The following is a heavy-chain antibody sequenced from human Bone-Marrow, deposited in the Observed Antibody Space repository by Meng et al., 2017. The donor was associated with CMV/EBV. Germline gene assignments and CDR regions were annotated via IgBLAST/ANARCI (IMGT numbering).Heavy chain of an antibody. CDR1: FSLAPGGVG. D-gene: IGHD2-21*02. CDR2: IYGNDDK. Sequence: FSLAPGGVGVGWIRRPPGKALEWLSLIYGNDDKRYSPSLKSRLTITKDTSKNQVVLTMTKMDPVDTATYYCAHRQAVHDFGDCGAFDYWGQGALVTVSS. J-gene: IGHJ4*02. CDR3: AHRQAVHDFGDCGAFDY. V-gene: IGHV2-5*01.